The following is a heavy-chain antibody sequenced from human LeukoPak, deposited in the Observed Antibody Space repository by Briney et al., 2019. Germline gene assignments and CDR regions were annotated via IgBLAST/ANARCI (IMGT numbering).Heavy chain of an antibody. CDR2: ISSNGDNT. V-gene: IGHV3-64D*06. CDR1: GFTFSSYA. CDR3: VRGTGY. J-gene: IGHJ4*02. Sequence: PGGSLRLSCAASGFTFSSYAMHWVRQAPGKGLEYVSAISSNGDNTYYADSVKGRFTISRDNSKNTLYLQMSSLRADDTAVYYCVRGTGYWGQGTLVTVSS.